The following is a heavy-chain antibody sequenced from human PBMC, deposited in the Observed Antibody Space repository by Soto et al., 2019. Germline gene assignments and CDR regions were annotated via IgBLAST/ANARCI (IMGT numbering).Heavy chain of an antibody. D-gene: IGHD2-8*01. CDR2: IWYDGSNK. J-gene: IGHJ4*02. CDR3: ARAPPVGVLMVSSVLDY. V-gene: IGHV3-33*01. CDR1: GFTFSSYG. Sequence: GGSLRLSCAASGFTFSSYGMHWVRQAPGKGLEWVAVIWYDGSNKYYADSVKGRFTISRDNSKNTLYLQMNSLRAEDTAVYYCARAPPVGVLMVSSVLDYWGQGTLVTVSS.